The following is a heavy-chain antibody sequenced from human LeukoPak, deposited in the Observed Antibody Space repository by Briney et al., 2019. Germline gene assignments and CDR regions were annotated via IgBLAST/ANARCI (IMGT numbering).Heavy chain of an antibody. CDR2: IWYDGSNE. CDR3: AKDYGWNAIVRATAGFDF. CDR1: GFAFSSSG. J-gene: IGHJ4*02. D-gene: IGHD1-26*01. Sequence: GGSLRLSCATSGFAFSSSGMHWVRQAPGKGGEWVAVIWYDGSNEYYADSVKGRFTISRDNSKNTLYLQMNSLRAEDTAVYYCAKDYGWNAIVRATAGFDFWGQGTLVTVSS. V-gene: IGHV3-30*02.